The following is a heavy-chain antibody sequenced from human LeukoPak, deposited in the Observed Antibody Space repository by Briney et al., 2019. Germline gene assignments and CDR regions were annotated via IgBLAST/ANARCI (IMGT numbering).Heavy chain of an antibody. J-gene: IGHJ5*02. V-gene: IGHV3-23*01. D-gene: IGHD5-12*01. CDR3: AKPPGLRRLDP. CDR2: INNSGGST. CDR1: GFTFSSYA. Sequence: SGGSLRLSCEASGFTFSSYAMNWVRQAPGKGLAWVSGINNSGGSTYYADSVKGRFTISRDNSKNTLYLQMNSLRAEDTAVYYCAKPPGLRRLDPWGQGTLVTVSS.